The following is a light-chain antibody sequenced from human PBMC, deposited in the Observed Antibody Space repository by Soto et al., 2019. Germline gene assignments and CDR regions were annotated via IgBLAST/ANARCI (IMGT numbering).Light chain of an antibody. V-gene: IGKV1-5*03. Sequence: DIQMTQFPSTLPAAVGDSVTITCRASQTIYRWLAWYQQKPGEAPKHLIYQASSLESGVPSRFSGSGSGTEFTLTISSLPPDDFATYYCQQYNSYPRTFGQGTKVDIK. J-gene: IGKJ1*01. CDR1: QTIYRW. CDR2: QAS. CDR3: QQYNSYPRT.